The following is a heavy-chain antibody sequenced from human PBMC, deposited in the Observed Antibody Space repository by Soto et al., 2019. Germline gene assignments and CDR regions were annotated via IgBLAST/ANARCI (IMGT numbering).Heavy chain of an antibody. J-gene: IGHJ4*02. V-gene: IGHV3-21*06. Sequence: EVQLVESGGGLVKPGGSLRLSCAASGFTLTTYGMNWVRQAPGKGLEWVSSISSTTNYIYYGDSMKGRFTISRDNAKNSLYLEMNSLRAEDTAVYYCARESEDLTSNFDYWGQGTLVTVSS. CDR2: ISSTTNYI. CDR1: GFTLTTYG. CDR3: ARESEDLTSNFDY.